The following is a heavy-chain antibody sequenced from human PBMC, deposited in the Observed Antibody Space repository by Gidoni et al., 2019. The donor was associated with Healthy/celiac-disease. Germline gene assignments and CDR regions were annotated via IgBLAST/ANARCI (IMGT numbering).Heavy chain of an antibody. V-gene: IGHV2-5*02. CDR2: IYWDDDK. Sequence: QITLKESGPTPVKPTQTSTLTCTFSGFSLRTSGVGVGWIRQPPGKALEWLALIYWDDDKRYSPSLKSRLTITKDTSKNQVVLTMTNMDPVDTATYYCAHRDTAMTGYGMDVWGQGTTVTVSS. CDR3: AHRDTAMTGYGMDV. D-gene: IGHD5-18*01. J-gene: IGHJ6*02. CDR1: GFSLRTSGVG.